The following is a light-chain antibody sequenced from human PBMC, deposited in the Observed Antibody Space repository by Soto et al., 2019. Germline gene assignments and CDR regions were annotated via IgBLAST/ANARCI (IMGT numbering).Light chain of an antibody. J-gene: IGKJ1*01. CDR2: GAS. Sequence: EIMMTQSPATLSVSPGERATLSCRASQSVSSNFACYQQKPGQAPRLLIYGASTRATGIPARFSGSGSGTEFTLTISSLQSEDFAVYYCQQYNNWPPWTFGQGTKVYIK. CDR3: QQYNNWPPWT. CDR1: QSVSSN. V-gene: IGKV3-15*01.